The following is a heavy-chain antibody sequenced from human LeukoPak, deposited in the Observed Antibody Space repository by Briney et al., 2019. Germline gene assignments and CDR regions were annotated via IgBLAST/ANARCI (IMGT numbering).Heavy chain of an antibody. J-gene: IGHJ3*02. CDR2: IYPGDSDT. CDR3: ARRTLNAFDI. V-gene: IGHV5-51*01. D-gene: IGHD2-2*01. CDR1: GYSFSTYW. Sequence: GESLKISCQGSGYSFSTYWITWVRQMPGKGLEWMGIIYPGDSDTRYSPSFQGQVTISADKSISTAYLQWSSLKASDTAMYYCARRTLNAFDIWGQGTMVTVSS.